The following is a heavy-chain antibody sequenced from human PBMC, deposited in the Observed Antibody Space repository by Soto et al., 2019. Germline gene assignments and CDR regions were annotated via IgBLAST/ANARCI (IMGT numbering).Heavy chain of an antibody. CDR1: GGSISSSSYY. Sequence: PSETLSLTCTVSGGSISSSSYYWGWIRQPAGKGLEWIGSIYYSGSTYYNPSLKSRVTISVDTSKNQFSLKLSSVTAADTAVYYCARRSYDFWSGYYTFVGYDYYYYYGMDVWGQGTTVTVSS. D-gene: IGHD3-3*01. CDR2: IYYSGST. J-gene: IGHJ6*02. V-gene: IGHV4-39*01. CDR3: ARRSYDFWSGYYTFVGYDYYYYYGMDV.